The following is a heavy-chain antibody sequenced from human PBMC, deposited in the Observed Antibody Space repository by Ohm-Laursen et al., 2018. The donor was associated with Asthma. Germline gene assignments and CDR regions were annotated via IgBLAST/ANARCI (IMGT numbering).Heavy chain of an antibody. Sequence: SLRLSCAASGFTFSSYAMHWVRQAPGKGLEWVAVISYDGINKYYADSVKGRFTISRDNSKNTLYLQMNSLRAEDTAVYYCARGDYALGRGTDDDYWGQGTLVTVSS. J-gene: IGHJ4*02. CDR3: ARGDYALGRGTDDDY. CDR2: ISYDGINK. CDR1: GFTFSSYA. D-gene: IGHD4/OR15-4a*01. V-gene: IGHV3-30-3*01.